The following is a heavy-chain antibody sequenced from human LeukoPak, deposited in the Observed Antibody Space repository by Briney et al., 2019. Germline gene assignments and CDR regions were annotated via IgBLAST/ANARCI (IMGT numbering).Heavy chain of an antibody. CDR1: GFTFSSYS. CDR2: ISSSSSYI. J-gene: IGHJ4*02. CDR3: ARYHSSSWYYNY. Sequence: GESLKISCAASGFTFSSYSMNWVRQAPGKGLEWVSSISSSSSYIYYADSVKGRFTISRDNAKNSPYLQMNSLRAEDTAVYYCARYHSSSWYYNYWGQGTLVTVSS. V-gene: IGHV3-21*01. D-gene: IGHD6-13*01.